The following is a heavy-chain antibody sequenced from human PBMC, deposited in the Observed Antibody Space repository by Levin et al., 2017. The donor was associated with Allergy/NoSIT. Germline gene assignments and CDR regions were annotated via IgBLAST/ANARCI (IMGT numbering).Heavy chain of an antibody. V-gene: IGHV4-31*03. CDR2: IYYSGST. Sequence: LRLSCTVSGGSISSGGYYWSWIRQHPGKGLEWIGYIYYSGSTYYNPSLKSRVTISVDTSKNQFSLKLSSVTAADTAVYYCARDISPGDAFDIWGQGTMVTVSS. CDR3: ARDISPGDAFDI. CDR1: GGSISSGGYY. J-gene: IGHJ3*02.